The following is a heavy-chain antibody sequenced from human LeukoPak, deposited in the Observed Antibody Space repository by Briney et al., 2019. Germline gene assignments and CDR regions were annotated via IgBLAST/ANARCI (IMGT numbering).Heavy chain of an antibody. V-gene: IGHV1-24*01. CDR2: FDPEDGET. D-gene: IGHD1-26*01. J-gene: IGHJ4*02. CDR3: ATFRRDSLLVGATAFAY. CDR1: GYTLTELS. Sequence: ASVKVSCKVSGYTLTELSMHWVRQAPGKGLEWMGGFDPEDGETIYAQKFQGRVTMTEDTSTDTAYMELSSLRSEDTAVYYCATFRRDSLLVGATAFAYWGQGTLVTVSS.